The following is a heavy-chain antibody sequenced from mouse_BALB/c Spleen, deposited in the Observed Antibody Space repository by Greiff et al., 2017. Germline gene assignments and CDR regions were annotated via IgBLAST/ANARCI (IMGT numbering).Heavy chain of an antibody. Sequence: DVKLVESGGGLVQPGGSRKLSCAASGFTFSSFGMHWVRQAPEKGLEWVAYISSGSSTIYYADTVKGRFTISRDNPKNTLFLQMTSLRSEDTAMYYCARSKDYYGSSYVNYFDYWGQGTTLTVSS. J-gene: IGHJ2*01. CDR3: ARSKDYYGSSYVNYFDY. D-gene: IGHD1-1*01. CDR2: ISSGSSTI. V-gene: IGHV5-17*02. CDR1: GFTFSSFG.